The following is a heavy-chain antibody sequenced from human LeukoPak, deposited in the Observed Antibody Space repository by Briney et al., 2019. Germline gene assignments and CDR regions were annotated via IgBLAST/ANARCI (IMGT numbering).Heavy chain of an antibody. CDR3: ARVCSGGSCPYYYGMDV. D-gene: IGHD2-15*01. CDR2: IYHSGST. Sequence: PSQTLSLTCAVSGGSISSGGYSWSWIRQPPGKGLEWIVYIYHSGSTYYNPSLKSRVTISVDRSKNQFSLKLSSVTAADTAVYYCARVCSGGSCPYYYGMDVWGQGTTVTVSS. V-gene: IGHV4-30-2*01. CDR1: GGSISSGGYS. J-gene: IGHJ6*02.